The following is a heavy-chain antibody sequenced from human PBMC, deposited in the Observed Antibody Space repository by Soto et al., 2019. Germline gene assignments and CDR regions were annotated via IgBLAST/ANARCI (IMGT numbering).Heavy chain of an antibody. CDR3: AKDRYSGTYPTDFDY. J-gene: IGHJ4*02. D-gene: IGHD1-26*01. V-gene: IGHV3-30*18. CDR2: ISYDGGNE. Sequence: GSLRLSCAGSVFTFSSYGIHWVRQGPGKGLEWVALISYDGGNEKYTESVKDRFTISRDDSHNVAYLQMSSLRTEDTAMYYCAKDRYSGTYPTDFDYWGQGSLVTVSS. CDR1: VFTFSSYG.